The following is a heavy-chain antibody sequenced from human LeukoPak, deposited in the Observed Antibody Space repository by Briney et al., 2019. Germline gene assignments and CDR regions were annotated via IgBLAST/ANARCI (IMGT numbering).Heavy chain of an antibody. Sequence: GGSLRLSCAASGFTFSNYWMHWVRQAPGKGLEWVSRINERATIISYADSVKGRFTISRENARNTLYLQMNSLTAEDTAVYYCVRDLILVWTPGDDFNHWGQGTLVTVSS. D-gene: IGHD3-16*01. CDR1: GFTFSNYW. J-gene: IGHJ4*02. CDR2: INERATII. CDR3: VRDLILVWTPGDDFNH. V-gene: IGHV3-74*01.